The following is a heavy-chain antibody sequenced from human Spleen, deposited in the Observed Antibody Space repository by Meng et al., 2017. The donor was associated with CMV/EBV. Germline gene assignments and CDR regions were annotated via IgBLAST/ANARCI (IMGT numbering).Heavy chain of an antibody. D-gene: IGHD4-23*01. J-gene: IGHJ4*02. CDR1: GFTFSSYA. CDR2: ISYDGSNK. Sequence: GESLKISCAAPGFTFSSYAMHWVRRAPGKGLEWVAVISYDGSNKYYADSVKGRFTISRDNSKNTLYLQMNSLRAEDTAVYYCARDMGPDYGGNSAYWGQGTLVTVSS. CDR3: ARDMGPDYGGNSAY. V-gene: IGHV3-30-3*01.